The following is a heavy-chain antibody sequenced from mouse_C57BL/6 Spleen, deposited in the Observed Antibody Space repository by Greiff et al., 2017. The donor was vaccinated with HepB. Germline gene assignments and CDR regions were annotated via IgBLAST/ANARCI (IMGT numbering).Heavy chain of an antibody. CDR3: SRAGDYYGRRGLYFDY. D-gene: IGHD1-1*01. CDR1: GYTFTSYW. V-gene: IGHV1-62-3*01. J-gene: IGHJ2*01. Sequence: QVQLQQPGAELVKPGASVKLSCKASGYTFTSYWMHWVKQRPGRGLEWIGRIDPNSGGTKYNEKFKGKATLTVDTSSSTAYLQLSSLTSEDSAVYYCSRAGDYYGRRGLYFDYWGQGTTLTVSS. CDR2: IDPNSGGT.